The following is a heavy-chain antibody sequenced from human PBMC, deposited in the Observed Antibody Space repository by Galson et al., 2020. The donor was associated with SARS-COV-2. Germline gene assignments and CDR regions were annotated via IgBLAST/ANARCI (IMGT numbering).Heavy chain of an antibody. CDR1: GFTFSDHY. CDR3: TKGYSGLTIYGFDV. Sequence: GGSLRLSCAASGFTFSDHYIDWVRQAPGKGLEWVGRSITKTNNDITEYAESVKGRFTIPRDDPKNSLYLQMNSLRIEDTAVYYCTKGYSGLTIYGFDVWGLGTLVTVSS. D-gene: IGHD5-12*01. CDR2: SITKTNNDIT. J-gene: IGHJ3*01. V-gene: IGHV3-72*01.